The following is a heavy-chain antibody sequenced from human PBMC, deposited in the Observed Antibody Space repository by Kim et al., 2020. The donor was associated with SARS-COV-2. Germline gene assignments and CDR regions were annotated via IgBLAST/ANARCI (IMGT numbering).Heavy chain of an antibody. J-gene: IGHJ5*02. Sequence: GRTDYTPSLKSRVTISVDTPKNQFSLKLSSVTAADTAVYYCAREWQGWFDPWGQGTLVTVSS. CDR3: AREWQGWFDP. CDR2: GRT. V-gene: IGHV4-31*02.